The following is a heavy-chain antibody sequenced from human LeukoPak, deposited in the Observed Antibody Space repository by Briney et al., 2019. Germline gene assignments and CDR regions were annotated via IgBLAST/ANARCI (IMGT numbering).Heavy chain of an antibody. CDR2: INHSGST. CDR1: GGSFSGYY. CDR3: AGGRPIPLVMGNTFDY. V-gene: IGHV4-34*01. Sequence: PSETLSLTCAVYGGSFSGYYWSWIRQPPGKGLEWIGEINHSGSTNYNPSLKSRVTISVDTSKNQFSLKLSSVTAADTAVYYCAGGRPIPLVMGNTFDYWGKEPWSPSPQ. D-gene: IGHD2-8*01. J-gene: IGHJ4*01.